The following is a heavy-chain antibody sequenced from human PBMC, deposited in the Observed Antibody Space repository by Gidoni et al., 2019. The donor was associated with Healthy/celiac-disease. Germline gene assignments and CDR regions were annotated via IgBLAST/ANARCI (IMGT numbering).Heavy chain of an antibody. D-gene: IGHD2-2*01. J-gene: IGHJ4*02. CDR3: ASSQAYCSSTSCYPNTTPFDY. CDR2: IIPIFGIA. Sequence: QVQLVQSGAEVKKPGSSVKVSCKASGGTFSSYAISWVRQAPGQGLEWMGRIIPIFGIANYAQKFQGRVTITADNSTSTAYMELSSLRSEDTAVYYCASSQAYCSSTSCYPNTTPFDYWGQGTLVTVSS. V-gene: IGHV1-69*04. CDR1: GGTFSSYA.